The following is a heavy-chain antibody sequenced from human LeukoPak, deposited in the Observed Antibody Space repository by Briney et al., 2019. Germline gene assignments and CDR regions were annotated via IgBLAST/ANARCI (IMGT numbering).Heavy chain of an antibody. D-gene: IGHD3-10*01. Sequence: PSETLSLTCTVSGGSISSYYWSWIRQPPGKGLEWIGYIYYSGSTNYNPSLKSRVTISVDTSKNQFSLKLSSVTAADTAVYYCARGWFGELPQTPYNWFDPWGQGTLVTVSS. CDR3: ARGWFGELPQTPYNWFDP. V-gene: IGHV4-59*01. J-gene: IGHJ5*02. CDR2: IYYSGST. CDR1: GGSISSYY.